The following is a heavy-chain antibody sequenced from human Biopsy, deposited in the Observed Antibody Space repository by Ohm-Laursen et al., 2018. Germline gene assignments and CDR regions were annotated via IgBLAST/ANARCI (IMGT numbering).Heavy chain of an antibody. J-gene: IGHJ5*02. CDR3: ARERDP. CDR2: INPNSGDT. CDR1: GYPFSNYY. Sequence: ASVKVSCKASGYPFSNYYLFWVRQAPGQGLEWMGRINPNSGDTVFARNFQGRVTMTRDTAISTVYMDLRNLRPDDTAVYYCARERDPWGQGTLVTVSS. V-gene: IGHV1-2*06.